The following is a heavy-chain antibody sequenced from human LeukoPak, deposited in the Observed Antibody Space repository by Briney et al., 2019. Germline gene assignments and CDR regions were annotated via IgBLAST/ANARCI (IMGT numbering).Heavy chain of an antibody. V-gene: IGHV1-69*13. J-gene: IGHJ2*01. CDR3: ATLFGGYWYFYL. Sequence: SVKVSCKASGDTFSSDGISWVRQAPGQGLEWMGEIIPRSRTATYAQRFQGRVSMTADESTTTAHMELTGLRFEDTAVYYCATLFGGYWYFYLWGRGTLVTVSS. D-gene: IGHD3-10*02. CDR1: GDTFSSDG. CDR2: IIPRSRTA.